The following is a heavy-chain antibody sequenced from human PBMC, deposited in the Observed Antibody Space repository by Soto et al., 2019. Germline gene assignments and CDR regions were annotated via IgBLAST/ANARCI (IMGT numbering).Heavy chain of an antibody. Sequence: GGSLRLSCAASGFTFSSSSMNWVRQAPGKGLEWVSSISSSSSYIYYADPVKGRFTISRDNAKNALYLQMNSLRAEDTAVYYCARDSAWNYAFDPGGQGTLVTVSS. CDR1: GFTFSSSS. CDR2: ISSSSSYI. J-gene: IGHJ5*02. D-gene: IGHD1-7*01. V-gene: IGHV3-21*01. CDR3: ARDSAWNYAFDP.